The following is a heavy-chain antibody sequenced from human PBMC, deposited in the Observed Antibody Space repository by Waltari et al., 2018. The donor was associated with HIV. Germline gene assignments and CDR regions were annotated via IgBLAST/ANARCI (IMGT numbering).Heavy chain of an antibody. Sequence: QLQLQESGPGLVKPSEPLSLTCAVSGGSISSSRYYWGWIRQPPGKGLEWIGSIYYRGSTYYNPSLKSRVTISVDTSKNQFSLKLSSVTAADTAVYYCARGHSSSSRSSSWYGEDYYGMDVWGQGTTVTVSS. V-gene: IGHV4-39*01. CDR2: IYYRGST. J-gene: IGHJ6*02. D-gene: IGHD6-13*01. CDR3: ARGHSSSSRSSSWYGEDYYGMDV. CDR1: GGSISSSRYY.